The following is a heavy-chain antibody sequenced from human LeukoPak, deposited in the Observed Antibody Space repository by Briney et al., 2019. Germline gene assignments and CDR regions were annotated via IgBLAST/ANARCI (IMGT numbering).Heavy chain of an antibody. J-gene: IGHJ6*03. D-gene: IGHD2-2*02. V-gene: IGHV1-69*05. CDR2: IIPIFGTA. CDR3: ARAGIPTPYYYYYYYMDV. CDR1: GGTFSSYA. Sequence: SVKVSCKASGGTFSSYAISWVRQAPGHGLEWMGGIIPIFGTANYAQKFQGRVTITTDESTSTAYMELSSPRSEDTAVYYCARAGIPTPYYYYYYYMDVWGKGTTVTVSS.